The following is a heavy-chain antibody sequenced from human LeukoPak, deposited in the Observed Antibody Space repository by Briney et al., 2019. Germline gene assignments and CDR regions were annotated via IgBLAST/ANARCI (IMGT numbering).Heavy chain of an antibody. D-gene: IGHD3-16*01. CDR3: AREKFNYDLLHYFDY. J-gene: IGHJ4*02. CDR1: GYSISSGYY. V-gene: IGHV4-38-2*02. CDR2: IYHSGST. Sequence: PSETLSLTCAVSGYSISSGYYWGWIRQSPGKGLEWIGSIYHSGSTYYNPSLKSRVTISVDTSKNQFSLKLSSVTAADTAVYYCAREKFNYDLLHYFDYWGQGTLVTVSS.